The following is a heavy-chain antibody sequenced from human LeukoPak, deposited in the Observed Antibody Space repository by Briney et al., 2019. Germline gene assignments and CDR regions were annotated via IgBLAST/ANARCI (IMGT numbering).Heavy chain of an antibody. CDR2: IYTSGST. CDR1: GGSISSYY. J-gene: IGHJ6*03. Sequence: SETLSLTCTVSGGSISSYYWSWIRQPAGKGLEWIGRIYTSGSTNYNPSLKSRVTMSVDTSKNQFSLKLSSVTAADTAVYYCARTAYYDFWSGYSRTYYYYMDVWGKGTTVTVSS. V-gene: IGHV4-4*07. D-gene: IGHD3-3*01. CDR3: ARTAYYDFWSGYSRTYYYYMDV.